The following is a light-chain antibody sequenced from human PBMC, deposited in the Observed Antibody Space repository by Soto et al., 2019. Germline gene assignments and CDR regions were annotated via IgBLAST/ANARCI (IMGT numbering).Light chain of an antibody. CDR2: GAS. CDR1: QSVSSN. J-gene: IGKJ1*01. V-gene: IGKV3-15*01. Sequence: EIVMTQSPATLSVSPGGRATLSCGASQSVSSNLAWYQHRPGQAPRLLIYGASTRATGIPARFSGSGSGTEFTLTISSLQSEDFAVYYCQQYNNWPPCTFGQGNKVEIK. CDR3: QQYNNWPPCT.